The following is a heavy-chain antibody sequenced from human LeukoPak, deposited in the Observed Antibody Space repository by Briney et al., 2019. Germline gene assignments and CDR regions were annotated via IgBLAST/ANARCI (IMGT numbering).Heavy chain of an antibody. Sequence: PSETLSLTCAVYGGSFSGYYWSWIRQPPGKGLEWIGYIYYSGSTYYNPSLKSRVTISVDTSKNQFSLKLSSVTAADTAVYYCARVGIVGANYYGMDVWGQGTTVTVSS. CDR2: IYYSGST. CDR3: ARVGIVGANYYGMDV. CDR1: GGSFSGYY. V-gene: IGHV4-30-4*01. J-gene: IGHJ6*02. D-gene: IGHD1-26*01.